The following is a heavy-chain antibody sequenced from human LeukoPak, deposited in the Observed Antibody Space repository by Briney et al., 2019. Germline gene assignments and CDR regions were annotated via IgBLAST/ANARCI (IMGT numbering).Heavy chain of an antibody. Sequence: SETLSLTCTVSGGSISSYYWSWIRQPPGKGLEWIGYIYYSGSTNYNPSLKSRVTVSVDTSKNQFSLKLSSVTAADTALYYCARSRGYFDYWGQGTLVTVSS. V-gene: IGHV4-59*01. CDR3: ARSRGYFDY. CDR2: IYYSGST. D-gene: IGHD6-13*01. CDR1: GGSISSYY. J-gene: IGHJ4*02.